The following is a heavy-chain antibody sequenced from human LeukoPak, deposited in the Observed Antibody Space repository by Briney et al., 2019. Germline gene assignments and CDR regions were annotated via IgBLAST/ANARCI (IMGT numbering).Heavy chain of an antibody. CDR2: FDPEDGET. V-gene: IGHV1-24*01. Sequence: ASVKVSCKVSGYTLTELSMHWVRQAPGKGLEWMGGFDPEDGETIYAQKFQGRVTMTEDTSTDTAYMELSSLKSEDTAVYYRATFSDYGDYHFAYWGQGTLVTVSS. J-gene: IGHJ4*02. CDR1: GYTLTELS. D-gene: IGHD4-17*01. CDR3: ATFSDYGDYHFAY.